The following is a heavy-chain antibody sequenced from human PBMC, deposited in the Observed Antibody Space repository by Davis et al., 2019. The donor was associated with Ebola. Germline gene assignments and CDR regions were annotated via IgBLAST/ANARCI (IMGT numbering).Heavy chain of an antibody. CDR3: ARLGREPRGVWDYYYYGMDV. D-gene: IGHD1-26*01. CDR2: IYYSGST. Sequence: GSLRLSCTVSGGSISSSSYYWGWIRQPPGKGLEWIGSIYYSGSTYYNPSLKSRVTISVDTSKNQFSLKLSSVTAADTAVYYCARLGREPRGVWDYYYYGMDVWGQGTTVTVSS. CDR1: GGSISSSSYY. V-gene: IGHV4-39*01. J-gene: IGHJ6*02.